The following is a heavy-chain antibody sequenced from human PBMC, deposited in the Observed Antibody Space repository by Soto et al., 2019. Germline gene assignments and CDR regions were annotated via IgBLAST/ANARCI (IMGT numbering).Heavy chain of an antibody. V-gene: IGHV4-59*01. CDR3: ARGVRPNLPDY. Sequence: PSETLSLTWTVSGGSISSYYWSWIRQPPGKGLEWIGYIYYSESTNDTPSLKSRVTISVDTSKNQFSLKLSSVTAADTAVYYCARGVRPNLPDYWGQGTLVTVSS. CDR1: GGSISSYY. CDR2: IYYSEST. J-gene: IGHJ4*02. D-gene: IGHD2-2*01.